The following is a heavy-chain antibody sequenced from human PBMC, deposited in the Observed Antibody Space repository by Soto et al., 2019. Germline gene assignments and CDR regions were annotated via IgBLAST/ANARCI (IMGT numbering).Heavy chain of an antibody. CDR2: IRSNTAIT. Sequence: PGGSLRLSCVASGFSFNPYVMAWVRQAPGKGLERVSAIRSNTAITYYSDSMRGRFTISRVNSENTIFLQMNSLRVEDSAVYFCAKASGGGWPYYFDSWGQGTLVTVSS. J-gene: IGHJ4*02. CDR3: AKASGGGWPYYFDS. D-gene: IGHD2-15*01. CDR1: GFSFNPYV. V-gene: IGHV3-23*01.